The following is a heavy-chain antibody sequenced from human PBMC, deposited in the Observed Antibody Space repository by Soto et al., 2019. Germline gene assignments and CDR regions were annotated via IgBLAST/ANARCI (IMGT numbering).Heavy chain of an antibody. V-gene: IGHV3-53*02. CDR1: GFTVSSNY. CDR3: ARAGCSGGSCYLDAFDI. Sequence: EVQLVETGGGLIQPGGSLRLSCAASGFTVSSNYMSWVRQAPGKGLEWVSVIYSGGSTYYADSVKGRFTISRDNSKKTLYLQMNSLRAEDTAVYYCARAGCSGGSCYLDAFDIWGQGTMVTVSS. J-gene: IGHJ3*02. D-gene: IGHD2-15*01. CDR2: IYSGGST.